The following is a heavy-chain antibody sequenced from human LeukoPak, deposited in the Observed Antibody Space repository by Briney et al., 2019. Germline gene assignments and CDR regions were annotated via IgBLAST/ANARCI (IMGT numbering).Heavy chain of an antibody. Sequence: GGSLRLSCAASGFIFSSYAMSWVRQAPGKGLERVSGIGGSGGSTYYADSVKGRFTISRGNSKNTLYLQMNSLRAEDTAVYYCAKDGLPPYYDSSGYYDYWGQGTLVTVSS. CDR3: AKDGLPPYYDSSGYYDY. D-gene: IGHD3-22*01. CDR2: IGGSGGST. J-gene: IGHJ4*02. V-gene: IGHV3-23*01. CDR1: GFIFSSYA.